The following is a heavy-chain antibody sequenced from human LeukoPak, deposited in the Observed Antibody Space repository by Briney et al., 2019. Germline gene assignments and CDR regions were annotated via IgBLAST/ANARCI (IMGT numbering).Heavy chain of an antibody. J-gene: IGHJ6*02. CDR2: ISYGGSNK. CDR1: GFTFSSYW. V-gene: IGHV3-30-3*01. D-gene: IGHD2-2*01. Sequence: QPGGSLRLSCAASGFTFSSYWMSWVRQAPGKGLEWVAVISYGGSNKYYADSVKGRFTISRDNSKNTLYLQMNSLRAEDTAVYYCARDQPVIVVVPAASIHYTSSWYAGYGMDVWGQGTTVTVSS. CDR3: ARDQPVIVVVPAASIHYTSSWYAGYGMDV.